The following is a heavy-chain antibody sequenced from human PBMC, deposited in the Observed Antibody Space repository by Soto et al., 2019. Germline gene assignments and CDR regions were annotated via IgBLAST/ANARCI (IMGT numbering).Heavy chain of an antibody. D-gene: IGHD6-19*01. J-gene: IGHJ1*01. CDR1: GFTFSSYA. Sequence: EVQLLESGGGLVHPRGSLRLSCAASGFTFSSYAMSWVRQAPGMGLEWVSTIGGRDGITDYADAVKGRFTISRDNAKNTLHLQMSGLRAEDTAVYYCAKEVSGWYGEFFQHWGQVTLVTVSS. CDR2: IGGRDGIT. CDR3: AKEVSGWYGEFFQH. V-gene: IGHV3-23*01.